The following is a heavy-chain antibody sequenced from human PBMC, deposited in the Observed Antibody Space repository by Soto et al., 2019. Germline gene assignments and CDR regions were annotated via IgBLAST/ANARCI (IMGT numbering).Heavy chain of an antibody. J-gene: IGHJ6*03. CDR3: AKDKSSSSDYMDV. Sequence: GGSLRLSCAASGFTFDDYAMHWVRQAPGKGLEWVSGISWNSGSIGYADSVKGRFTISRDNAKNSLYLQMNSLRAEDTALYYCAKDKSSSSDYMDVWGKGTTVTVSS. CDR1: GFTFDDYA. D-gene: IGHD6-6*01. CDR2: ISWNSGSI. V-gene: IGHV3-9*01.